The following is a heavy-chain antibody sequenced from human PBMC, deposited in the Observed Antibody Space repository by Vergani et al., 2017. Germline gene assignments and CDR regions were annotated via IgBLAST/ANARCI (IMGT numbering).Heavy chain of an antibody. J-gene: IGHJ4*02. V-gene: IGHV4-38-2*01. D-gene: IGHD3-10*01. Sequence: VQLQESVPGLVKPSETLSLTCAVSGYSISSGYYWGWIRQPPGKGLEWIGSIYHSGSTYYNPSLKSRVTISVDTSKNQFSLKLSSVTAADTAVYYCARLGMGAYYYGSGTPSWGQGTLVTVSS. CDR2: IYHSGST. CDR1: GYSISSGYY. CDR3: ARLGMGAYYYGSGTPS.